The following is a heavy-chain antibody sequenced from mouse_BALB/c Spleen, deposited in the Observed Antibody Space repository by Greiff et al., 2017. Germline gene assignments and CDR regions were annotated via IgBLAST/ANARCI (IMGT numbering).Heavy chain of an antibody. CDR1: GYAFTNYL. J-gene: IGHJ4*01. CDR3: ATKLGGYAMDY. D-gene: IGHD4-1*01. CDR2: INPGSGGT. V-gene: IGHV1-54*03. Sequence: VQLQQSGAELVRPGTSVKVSCKASGYAFTNYLIEWVKQRPGQGLEWIGVINPGSGGTNYNEKFKGKATLTADKSSSTAYMQLSSLTSDDSAVYFCATKLGGYAMDYWGQGTSVTVSS.